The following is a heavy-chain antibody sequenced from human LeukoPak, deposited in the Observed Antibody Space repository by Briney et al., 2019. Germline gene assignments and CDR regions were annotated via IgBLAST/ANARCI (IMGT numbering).Heavy chain of an antibody. CDR2: INHSGST. V-gene: IGHV4-34*01. J-gene: IGHJ4*02. CDR1: GGSFSGYY. D-gene: IGHD3-16*01. CDR3: ARGGGDMVYFDY. Sequence: SETLSLTCAVYGGSFSGYYWSWIRQPPGKGLEWIGEINHSGSTDYNPSLKSRVTISVDTSKNQFSLKLSSVTAADTAVYYCARGGGDMVYFDYWGQGTPVTVSS.